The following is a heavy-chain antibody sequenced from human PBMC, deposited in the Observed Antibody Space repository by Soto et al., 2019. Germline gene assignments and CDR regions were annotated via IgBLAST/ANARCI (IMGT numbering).Heavy chain of an antibody. D-gene: IGHD6-19*01. Sequence: GGSLRLSCAASGFTFSSYSVNWVRQAPGKGLEWVSSISSSSSYIYYADPVKGRFTISRDNAKNSLYLQMNSLRAEDTAVYYCARDSSGWYYYYGMDVWGQGTTVTVSS. CDR3: ARDSSGWYYYYGMDV. CDR2: ISSSSSYI. CDR1: GFTFSSYS. J-gene: IGHJ6*02. V-gene: IGHV3-21*01.